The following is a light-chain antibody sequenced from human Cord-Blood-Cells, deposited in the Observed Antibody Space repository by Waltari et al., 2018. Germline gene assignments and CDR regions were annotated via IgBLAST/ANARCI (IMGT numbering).Light chain of an antibody. CDR3: QQYNNCPIT. CDR2: GAS. Sequence: EIVMTQSPATPSVSPGERATLSCRASQSVSSNLAWYQQKPGQAPRLLIYGASTRATGIPARFSGSGSGTEFTLTISSLQSEDFAVYYCQQYNNCPITFGQGTRLEIK. V-gene: IGKV3-15*01. J-gene: IGKJ5*01. CDR1: QSVSSN.